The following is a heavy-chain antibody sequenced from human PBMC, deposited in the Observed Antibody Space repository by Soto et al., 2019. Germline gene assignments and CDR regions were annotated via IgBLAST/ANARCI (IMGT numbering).Heavy chain of an antibody. CDR3: ARVPEQWLVFSGGNYGMDV. CDR2: IYYSGST. D-gene: IGHD6-19*01. V-gene: IGHV4-59*08. CDR1: GGSISTYF. Sequence: SETLSLTCTVSGGSISTYFWSWIRQPPGKGLEWIGYIYYSGSTNYNPSLKSRVTISVDTSKNQFSLKLSSVTAADTAVYYCARVPEQWLVFSGGNYGMDVWGQGTTVTVS. J-gene: IGHJ6*02.